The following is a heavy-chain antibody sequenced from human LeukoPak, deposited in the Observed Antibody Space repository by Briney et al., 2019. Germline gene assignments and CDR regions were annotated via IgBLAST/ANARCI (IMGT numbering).Heavy chain of an antibody. J-gene: IGHJ6*02. CDR1: GGAISSYY. V-gene: IGHV4-59*01. CDR3: ARCLGSIYYDSYMDV. Sequence: PSETLSLTCTVSGGAISSYYWRWIRQPPGKGLEWIGYIYYNGGTNYNPSLKSRVTISVDTFKNQFSLKLSSVTAADTAVYYCARCLGSIYYDSYMDVWGQGTTVTVSS. CDR2: IYYNGGT. D-gene: IGHD3-22*01.